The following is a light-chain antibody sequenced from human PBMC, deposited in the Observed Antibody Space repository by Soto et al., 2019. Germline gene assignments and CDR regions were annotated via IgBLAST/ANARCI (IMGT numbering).Light chain of an antibody. Sequence: EIVLTQSPGTLSLSPGERATLSCRASQSVRNDHVAWYQQKTGQAPRLLISRAVTRAIGIPDRFSGSGSGTGFTLTINSLEPEDFALYYCQQYGTTPWTFGQGTKV. J-gene: IGKJ1*01. CDR3: QQYGTTPWT. V-gene: IGKV3-20*01. CDR2: RAV. CDR1: QSVRNDH.